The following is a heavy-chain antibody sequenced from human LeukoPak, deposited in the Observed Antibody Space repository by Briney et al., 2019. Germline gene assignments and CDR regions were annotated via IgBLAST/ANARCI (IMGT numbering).Heavy chain of an antibody. CDR1: GFTFGDYA. V-gene: IGHV3-49*03. J-gene: IGHJ3*02. CDR3: TRDRADIVVVTALNAFDI. CDR2: IRSKAYGGTT. Sequence: SGGSLRLSCTASGFTFGDYAMSWFRQAPGKGLEWVGFIRSKAYGGTTEYAASVKGRFTISSDDSKSIAYLQMNNLKTEDTAVYYCTRDRADIVVVTALNAFDIWGQGTMVTVSS. D-gene: IGHD2-21*02.